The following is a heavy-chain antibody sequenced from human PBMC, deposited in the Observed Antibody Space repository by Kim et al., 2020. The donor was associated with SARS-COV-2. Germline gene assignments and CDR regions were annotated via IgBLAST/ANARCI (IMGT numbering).Heavy chain of an antibody. V-gene: IGHV3-30*01. J-gene: IGHJ4*02. Sequence: SVTGRFTISRDNSKNTLYLQMNSLRAEDTAVYYCARDMYYYDSSGNPFDYWGQGTLVTVSS. CDR3: ARDMYYYDSSGNPFDY. D-gene: IGHD3-22*01.